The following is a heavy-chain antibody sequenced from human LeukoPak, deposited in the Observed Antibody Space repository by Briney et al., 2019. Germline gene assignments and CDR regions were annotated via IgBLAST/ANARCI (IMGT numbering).Heavy chain of an antibody. D-gene: IGHD3-22*01. J-gene: IGHJ3*02. Sequence: SETLSLTCAVYGGSFSGYYWSWIRQPPGKGLEWIGEINHSGSTNYNPSLKSRVTISVDTSKNQFSLKLSSVTAADTAVYYCARADYYDSSGYYSDGAFDIWGQGTMVTVSS. CDR2: INHSGST. CDR1: GGSFSGYY. V-gene: IGHV4-34*01. CDR3: ARADYYDSSGYYSDGAFDI.